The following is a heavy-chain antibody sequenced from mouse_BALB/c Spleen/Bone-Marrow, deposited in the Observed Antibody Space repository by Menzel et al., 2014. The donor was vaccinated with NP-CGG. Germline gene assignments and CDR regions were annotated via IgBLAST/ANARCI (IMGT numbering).Heavy chain of an antibody. CDR2: ISSGGST. Sequence: EVMLVESGGGLVKSGGSLKLSCAASGFTFSSYAMSWVRQTPEKRLEWVASISSGGSTYYPDSVKGRFTISRDNARNILYLQMSSLRSEDTAMYYCAREGGTTAHYYAMDYWGQGTSVTVSS. J-gene: IGHJ4*01. CDR3: AREGGTTAHYYAMDY. CDR1: GFTFSSYA. V-gene: IGHV5-6-5*01. D-gene: IGHD1-2*01.